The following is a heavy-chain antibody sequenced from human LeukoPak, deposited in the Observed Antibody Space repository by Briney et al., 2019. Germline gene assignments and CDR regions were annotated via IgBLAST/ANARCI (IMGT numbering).Heavy chain of an antibody. Sequence: EASVKVSCKASGGTFSSYAISWVRQAPGQGLEWMGRIIPILGIANYAQRFQGRVTITADKSTSTAYMELSSLRSEDTAVYYCARDTNSCNVCYFDYWGQGTLVTVSS. D-gene: IGHD2-2*01. V-gene: IGHV1-69*04. J-gene: IGHJ4*02. CDR1: GGTFSSYA. CDR2: IIPILGIA. CDR3: ARDTNSCNVCYFDY.